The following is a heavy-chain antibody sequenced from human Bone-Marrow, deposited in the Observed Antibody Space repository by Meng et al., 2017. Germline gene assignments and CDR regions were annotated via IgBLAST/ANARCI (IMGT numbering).Heavy chain of an antibody. D-gene: IGHD3/OR15-3a*01. CDR1: GYTFTSYD. CDR3: ARDYLDGGCCYKVWAFDY. V-gene: IGHV1-46*01. Sequence: ASVKVSCKASGYTFTSYDMRWVRQAPGQGLEWMGRINASDGSTSYAQKFQGRVTMTRDTSTTTVYMELRSLRSEDTAVYYCARDYLDGGCCYKVWAFDYWGQGTLVTVSS. CDR2: INASDGST. J-gene: IGHJ4*02.